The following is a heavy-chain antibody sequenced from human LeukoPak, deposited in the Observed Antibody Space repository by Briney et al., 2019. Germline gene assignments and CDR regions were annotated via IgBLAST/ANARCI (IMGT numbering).Heavy chain of an antibody. Sequence: VASVKVSCKASGYTFTGYYMHWVRQAPGQGLEGMGRINPNSGGTNYAQKFQGRVTMTRDTSISTAYMELSRLRSDDTAVYYCARVGDVVVVAATDDAFDIWGQGTMVTVSS. D-gene: IGHD2-15*01. CDR2: INPNSGGT. V-gene: IGHV1-2*06. J-gene: IGHJ3*02. CDR3: ARVGDVVVVAATDDAFDI. CDR1: GYTFTGYY.